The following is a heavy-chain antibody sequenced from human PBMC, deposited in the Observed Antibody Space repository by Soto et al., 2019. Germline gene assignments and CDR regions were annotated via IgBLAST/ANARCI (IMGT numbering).Heavy chain of an antibody. Sequence: SVKVSCKAPEFTFTSSAMQCVRQARGQRLEWIGWIVVGSGNTNYAQKFQERVTITRDMSTSTAYMELSSLRSEDTAVYYCAADYGDYEGAFDIWGQGTMVTVSS. CDR3: AADYGDYEGAFDI. J-gene: IGHJ3*02. V-gene: IGHV1-58*02. CDR2: IVVGSGNT. D-gene: IGHD4-17*01. CDR1: EFTFTSSA.